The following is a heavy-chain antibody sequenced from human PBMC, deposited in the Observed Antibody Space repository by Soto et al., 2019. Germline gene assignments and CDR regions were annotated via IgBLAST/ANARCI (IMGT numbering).Heavy chain of an antibody. CDR3: ARIAVAGHYWYFDL. CDR1: GFTFSSYS. V-gene: IGHV3-48*01. CDR2: ISSSSSTI. D-gene: IGHD6-19*01. J-gene: IGHJ2*01. Sequence: EVQLVESGGGLVQPGGSLRLSCAASGFTFSSYSMNWVRQAPGKGLEWVSDISSSSSTIYYADSVKGRFTISRDNAXNSLYLQMNSLRAEDTAVYYCARIAVAGHYWYFDLWGRGTLVTVSS.